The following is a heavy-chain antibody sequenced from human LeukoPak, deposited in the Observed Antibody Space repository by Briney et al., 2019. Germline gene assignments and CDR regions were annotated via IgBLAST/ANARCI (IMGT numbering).Heavy chain of an antibody. J-gene: IGHJ4*02. Sequence: ASVKVSCKASGYTFTGYYMHWVRQAPGQGLEWMGRINPNSGGPNYAQKFQGRVTISRDTSISTAYMELSRLRSDSTAVYYCARDLGTLSDIVVVVAATWAYWGQGTLVTVSS. D-gene: IGHD2-15*01. CDR1: GYTFTGYY. CDR3: ARDLGTLSDIVVVVAATWAY. V-gene: IGHV1-2*06. CDR2: INPNSGGP.